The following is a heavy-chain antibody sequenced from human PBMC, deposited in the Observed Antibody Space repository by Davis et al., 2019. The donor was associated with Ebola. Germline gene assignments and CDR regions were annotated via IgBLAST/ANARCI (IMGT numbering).Heavy chain of an antibody. Sequence: GESLKISCAASEFTFSDYAMHWVRQTPGKGLEWVALISYDGRREYYADSVKGRFTISRDNSKNTLYLQMSSLRPEDTAVYFCATGAIYYGSDRRGYYFDYWGQGTLVTASS. J-gene: IGHJ4*02. V-gene: IGHV3-30*03. CDR1: EFTFSDYA. CDR3: ATGAIYYGSDRRGYYFDY. D-gene: IGHD3-10*01. CDR2: ISYDGRRE.